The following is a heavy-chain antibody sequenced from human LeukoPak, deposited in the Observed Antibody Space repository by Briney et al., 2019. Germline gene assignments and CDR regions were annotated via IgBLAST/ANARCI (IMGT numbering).Heavy chain of an antibody. CDR1: GFTFSSYA. V-gene: IGHV3-23*01. Sequence: GGSLRLSCAASGFTFSSYAMSWVRQAQGKGLEWVSAISGSGSSTYYADSVKGRFTISRDNSKNTLYLQMNSLRAEDTAVYYCAKDPDYDFWSGYNWFDPWGQGTLVTVSS. J-gene: IGHJ5*02. D-gene: IGHD3-3*01. CDR3: AKDPDYDFWSGYNWFDP. CDR2: ISGSGSST.